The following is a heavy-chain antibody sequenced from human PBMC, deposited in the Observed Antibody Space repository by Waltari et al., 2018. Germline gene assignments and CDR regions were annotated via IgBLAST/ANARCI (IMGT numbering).Heavy chain of an antibody. V-gene: IGHV3-53*01. D-gene: IGHD6-19*01. CDR2: IYSGGDI. CDR1: GFTVSDNY. Sequence: EVQLVESGGGLIQPGGSLRLSCAVSGFTVSDNYMSWVRQAPGKGLEWVSTIYSGGDIYYADSVRGRFTISRDNSKNTLYLQMNSLRGEDTAVYYCARDPRAAVAGGAEYFQDWGQGTLVTVSS. J-gene: IGHJ1*01. CDR3: ARDPRAAVAGGAEYFQD.